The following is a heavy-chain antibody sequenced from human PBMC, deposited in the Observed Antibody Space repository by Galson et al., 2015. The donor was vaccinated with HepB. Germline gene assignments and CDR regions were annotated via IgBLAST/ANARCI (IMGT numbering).Heavy chain of an antibody. D-gene: IGHD3-10*01. Sequence: SLRLSCAASGFTFDDYAMHWVRQAPGKGLEWVSGISWNSGSIGYADSVKGRFTISRDNAKNSLYLQMNSLRAEDTALYYCAKDIRGRRGGSDRGYFDYWGQGTLVTVSS. J-gene: IGHJ4*02. V-gene: IGHV3-9*01. CDR2: ISWNSGSI. CDR3: AKDIRGRRGGSDRGYFDY. CDR1: GFTFDDYA.